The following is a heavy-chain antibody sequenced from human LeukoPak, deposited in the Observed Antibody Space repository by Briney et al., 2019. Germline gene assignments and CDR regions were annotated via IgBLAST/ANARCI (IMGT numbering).Heavy chain of an antibody. J-gene: IGHJ6*03. CDR3: ARDGISGPYMDV. CDR1: GYILTELS. Sequence: ASVKVSCKVSGYILTELSMHWVRQAPGKGLEWMGGFDPEEGETIYAQKFQGRVTMTEDTSTDTAYMELSSLRSEDTAVYYCARDGISGPYMDVWGKGTTVTVSS. D-gene: IGHD1-14*01. CDR2: FDPEEGET. V-gene: IGHV1-24*01.